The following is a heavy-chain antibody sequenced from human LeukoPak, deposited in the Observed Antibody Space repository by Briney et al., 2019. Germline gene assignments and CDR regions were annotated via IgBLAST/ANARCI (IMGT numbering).Heavy chain of an antibody. CDR2: IYYSGST. V-gene: IGHV4-30-4*08. J-gene: IGHJ5*02. CDR1: GGSISSGDYY. Sequence: SQTLSLTCTVSGGSISSGDYYWSWIRQPPWKGLEWIGYIYYSGSTYYNPSLKSRVTISVDTSKNQFSLKLSSVTAADTAVYYCARSYYYGSGSYLVGWFDPWGQGPLVTVSS. CDR3: ARSYYYGSGSYLVGWFDP. D-gene: IGHD3-10*01.